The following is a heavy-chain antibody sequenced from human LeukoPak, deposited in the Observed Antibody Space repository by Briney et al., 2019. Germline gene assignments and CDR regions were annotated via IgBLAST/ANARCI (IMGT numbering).Heavy chain of an antibody. CDR2: IYYSGST. D-gene: IGHD3-3*01. Sequence: SETLSLTCTVSGRSISSYYWSWIRQPPGKGLEWIGYIYYSGSTNYNPSLKSRVTISVDTSKNQFSLKLSSVTAADTAVYYCARDTNYDFWSGDPYYMDVWGKGTTVTVSS. J-gene: IGHJ6*03. V-gene: IGHV4-59*01. CDR3: ARDTNYDFWSGDPYYMDV. CDR1: GRSISSYY.